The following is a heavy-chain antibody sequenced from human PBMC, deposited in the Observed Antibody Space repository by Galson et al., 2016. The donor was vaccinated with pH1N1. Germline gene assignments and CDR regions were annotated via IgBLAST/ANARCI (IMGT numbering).Heavy chain of an antibody. J-gene: IGHJ6*02. V-gene: IGHV3-7*01. CDR3: ARAAFGQQSL. CDR1: GFTFSTYW. Sequence: SLRLSCAASGFTFSTYWMNWVRQAPGKGLEWVANINQDGGDKYYVDSVKGRFTISRDNAKNSLYLQMNSLRDEDTALYYCARAAFGQQSLWGQGTTVTVSS. CDR2: INQDGGDK. D-gene: IGHD3-16*01.